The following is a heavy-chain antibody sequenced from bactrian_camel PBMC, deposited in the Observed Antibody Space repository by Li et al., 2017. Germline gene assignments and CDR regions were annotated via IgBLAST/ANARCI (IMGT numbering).Heavy chain of an antibody. J-gene: IGHJ6*01. CDR1: GFTFSSYD. V-gene: IGHV3S40*01. D-gene: IGHD6*01. CDR3: ISLGGSWSDFTY. CDR2: IKRDGSST. Sequence: VQLVESGGDSVQAGGSLKLSCAASGFTFSSYDMSWVRQAPGKGLEWVAGIKRDGSSTYYIESVKGRFTISRDNAKNTVYLQLTSLKTEDMAMYYCISLGGSWSDFTYWGQGTQVTVS.